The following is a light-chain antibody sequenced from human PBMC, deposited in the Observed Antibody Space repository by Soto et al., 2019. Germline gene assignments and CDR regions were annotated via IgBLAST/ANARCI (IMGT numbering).Light chain of an antibody. CDR3: QTFDSSLTISWV. CDR1: SSNIGRGYD. CDR2: GDS. J-gene: IGLJ3*02. V-gene: IGLV1-40*01. Sequence: QPVLTQPSSVSGAPGQRVTISCTGSSSNIGRGYDVHWYQQLPGSAPRLLLSGDSNRPSGVPDRFSGSRSGTSASLAITGLQAEDEADYYCQTFDSSLTISWVFGGGTKLTVL.